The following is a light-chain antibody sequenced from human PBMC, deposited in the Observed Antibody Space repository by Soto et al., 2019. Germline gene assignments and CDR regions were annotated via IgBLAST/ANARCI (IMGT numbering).Light chain of an antibody. CDR1: QSIDSW. V-gene: IGKV1-5*03. CDR2: KTS. Sequence: DIQMTQSPSTLSASVGDRVTITCRASQSIDSWLAWYQQKPGKAPKLLIYKTSNLESGVPSRFSGSGSGTEFSLTIGSLQPDDFATYYCQQYKSFSLTFGGGTRVEVK. CDR3: QQYKSFSLT. J-gene: IGKJ4*01.